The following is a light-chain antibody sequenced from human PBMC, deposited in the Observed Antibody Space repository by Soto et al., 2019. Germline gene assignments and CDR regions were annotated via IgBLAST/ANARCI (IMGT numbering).Light chain of an antibody. V-gene: IGLV2-14*01. Sequence: QSVLTQPASVSGSPGQSITISWTGTSSDVGGYNYVSWYQQHPGKAPKLMIYDVSNRPSGVSNRFSGSKSGNTASLTISGPQAEDEADYYCSSYTSSSTYVFGTGTKVTVL. CDR1: SSDVGGYNY. CDR3: SSYTSSSTYV. CDR2: DVS. J-gene: IGLJ1*01.